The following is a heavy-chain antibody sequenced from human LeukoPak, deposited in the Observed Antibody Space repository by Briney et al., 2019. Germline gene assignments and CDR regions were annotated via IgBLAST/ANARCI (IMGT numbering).Heavy chain of an antibody. CDR3: ARGGGYCSGGSCYWGRNWFDP. CDR1: GGTFSSYA. V-gene: IGHV1-69*01. D-gene: IGHD2-15*01. J-gene: IGHJ5*02. CDR2: IIPIFGTA. Sequence: SVKASCKASGGTFSSYAISWVRQAPGQGLEWMGGIIPIFGTANYAQKFQGRVTITADESTSTAYMELSSLRSEDTAVYYCARGGGYCSGGSCYWGRNWFDPWGQGTLVTVSS.